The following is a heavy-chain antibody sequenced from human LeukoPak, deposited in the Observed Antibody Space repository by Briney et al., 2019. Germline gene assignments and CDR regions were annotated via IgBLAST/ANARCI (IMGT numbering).Heavy chain of an antibody. V-gene: IGHV3-33*06. D-gene: IGHD5-12*01. Sequence: GGSLRLSCTASGFTFSSYGMHWVRQAPGNGLEWVATIWYEERTKYYIDSVKGRFTISRDNSKNTFYLQMNSLRVDDTAIYYCAKEGIYLKSSLEDWGQGTLVTVSS. J-gene: IGHJ4*02. CDR2: IWYEERTK. CDR1: GFTFSSYG. CDR3: AKEGIYLKSSLED.